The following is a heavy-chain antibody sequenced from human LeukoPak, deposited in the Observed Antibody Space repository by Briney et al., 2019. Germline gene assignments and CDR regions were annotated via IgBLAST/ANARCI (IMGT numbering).Heavy chain of an antibody. Sequence: GGSLRLSCAGAEFTFSSYAMSWVRQAPGKGLDWVSAVVGSGLTTYYADSVKGRFTISRDNSKNTLYLQMSSLRAEDTAVYYCAKDSTIFGAKTHFDYWGQGTLVTVSS. CDR2: VVGSGLTT. J-gene: IGHJ4*02. CDR1: EFTFSSYA. D-gene: IGHD3-3*01. V-gene: IGHV3-23*01. CDR3: AKDSTIFGAKTHFDY.